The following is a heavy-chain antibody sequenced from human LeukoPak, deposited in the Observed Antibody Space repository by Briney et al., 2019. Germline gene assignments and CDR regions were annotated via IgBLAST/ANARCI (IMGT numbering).Heavy chain of an antibody. D-gene: IGHD3-22*01. CDR3: AKDQAGWLLLRNDAFDI. V-gene: IGHV3-15*04. Sequence: GGSLRLSCAASGFTFSNAWMSWVRQAPGKGLEWVGRIVSKTDGGTTDYAAPVKGRFTISRDDSKNTLYLQMNSLRAEDTAVYYCAKDQAGWLLLRNDAFDIWGQGTMVTVSS. J-gene: IGHJ3*02. CDR2: IVSKTDGGTT. CDR1: GFTFSNAW.